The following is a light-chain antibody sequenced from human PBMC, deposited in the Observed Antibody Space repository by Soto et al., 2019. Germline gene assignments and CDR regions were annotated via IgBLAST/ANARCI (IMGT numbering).Light chain of an antibody. V-gene: IGKV2-28*01. CDR1: QSLLHSNGYNY. Sequence: DIVMTQSPRSLPVTPGEPASISCTSSQSLLHSNGYNYLDWYLQKPGQSPQLLIYLGSNRASGVPDRFSGSGSGTDFTLKISRVEAEDVGVYYCMQALQTPWTFGQGTKVDIK. J-gene: IGKJ1*01. CDR2: LGS. CDR3: MQALQTPWT.